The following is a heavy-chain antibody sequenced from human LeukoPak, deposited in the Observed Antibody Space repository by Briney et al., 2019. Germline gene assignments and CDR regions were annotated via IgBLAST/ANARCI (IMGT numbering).Heavy chain of an antibody. J-gene: IGHJ4*02. D-gene: IGHD2-15*01. CDR1: GFTVSRNH. CDR2: IYSGGST. V-gene: IGHV3-53*01. CDR3: VTLPTGDY. Sequence: PGGSLRLYCAAFGFTVSRNHMTWVRQAPGKGLEWVSIIYSGGSTYYADSVRGRFTISRDSSQNTLYLQMNGLRVEDTAVYYCVTLPTGDYWGQGTLVTVSS.